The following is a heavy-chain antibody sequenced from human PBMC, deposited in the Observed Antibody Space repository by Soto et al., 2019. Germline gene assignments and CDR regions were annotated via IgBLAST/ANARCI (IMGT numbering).Heavy chain of an antibody. CDR1: GFTFSSYG. CDR3: AKDKSDRWYFDY. CDR2: ISYDGSNK. V-gene: IGHV3-30*18. J-gene: IGHJ4*02. Sequence: GGSLRLSCAASGFTFSSYGMHWVRQAPGKGLEWVAVISYDGSNKYYADSVKGRFTISRDNSKNTLYLQMNSLRAEDTAVYYCAKDKSDRWYFDYWGQGTLVTVSS. D-gene: IGHD2-15*01.